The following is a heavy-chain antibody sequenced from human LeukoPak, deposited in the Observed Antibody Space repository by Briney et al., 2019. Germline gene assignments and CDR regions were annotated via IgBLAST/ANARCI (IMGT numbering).Heavy chain of an antibody. CDR2: IRRKDYGGTT. V-gene: IGHV3-49*04. CDR1: GFTFGDYA. Sequence: SGGSLRLSCTASGFTFGDYAMSWVRQAPGKGLEWVGFIRRKDYGGTTEYAASVKGRFTISRDDFNSIAYLQMNSLKTEDTAVYYCTRDGGVWGQGTLVTVSS. CDR3: TRDGGV. D-gene: IGHD3-10*01. J-gene: IGHJ4*02.